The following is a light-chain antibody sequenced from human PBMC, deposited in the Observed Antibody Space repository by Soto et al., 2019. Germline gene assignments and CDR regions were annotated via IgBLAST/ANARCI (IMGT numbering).Light chain of an antibody. J-gene: IGKJ1*01. CDR1: QSVSSN. Sequence: EIVMTQSPATLSVSPGERATLSCRASQSVSSNLAWYQQKPGQAPRLLLYGASTRATGIPVRFSGSGSGTDFTLTISRLEPEDFAVYYCQQYGGSSRTFGQGTKVDIK. CDR3: QQYGGSSRT. V-gene: IGKV3-15*01. CDR2: GAS.